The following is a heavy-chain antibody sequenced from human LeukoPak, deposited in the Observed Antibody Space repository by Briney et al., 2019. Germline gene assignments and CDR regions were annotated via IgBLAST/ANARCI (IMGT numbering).Heavy chain of an antibody. Sequence: GGSLRLSCAASGFTFSSYGMHWVRQAPGKGLERVAVISYDGSNKYYADSVKGRFTISRDNSKNTLYLQMNSLRAEDTAVYYCAKSPIWFGEPDYGMDVWGKGTTVTVSS. CDR1: GFTFSSYG. D-gene: IGHD3-10*01. V-gene: IGHV3-30*18. CDR2: ISYDGSNK. CDR3: AKSPIWFGEPDYGMDV. J-gene: IGHJ6*04.